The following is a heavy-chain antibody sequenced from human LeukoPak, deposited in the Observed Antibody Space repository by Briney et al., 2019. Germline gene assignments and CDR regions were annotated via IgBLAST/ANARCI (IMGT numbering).Heavy chain of an antibody. CDR3: AHKQHCTNGVCSSFDY. V-gene: IGHV2-5*02. Sequence: SGPTLVNPTQTLTLTCTFSGFSLSTSGVGVGWIRQPPGKALEWLALIYWDDDKRYSPSPKSRLTITKETSKNQVVLTMTNMDPVDTATYYCAHKQHCTNGVCSSFDYWGQGTLVTVSS. CDR1: GFSLSTSGVG. J-gene: IGHJ4*02. D-gene: IGHD2-8*01. CDR2: IYWDDDK.